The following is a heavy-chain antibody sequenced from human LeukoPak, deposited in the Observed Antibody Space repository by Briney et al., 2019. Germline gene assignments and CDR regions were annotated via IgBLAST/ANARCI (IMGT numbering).Heavy chain of an antibody. CDR1: GFTFSSYA. J-gene: IGHJ4*02. CDR3: AKVIVVVTDKYYFDY. D-gene: IGHD2-21*02. Sequence: TAGSLSLSCTASGFTFSSYAMSWVRQAPGKGLEWVSASSVSGGSTYYSDSVKGRFTISRDNSKNTLSLQMNSLRAEDTAVYYCAKVIVVVTDKYYFDYWGQGTLVTVSS. V-gene: IGHV3-23*01. CDR2: SSVSGGST.